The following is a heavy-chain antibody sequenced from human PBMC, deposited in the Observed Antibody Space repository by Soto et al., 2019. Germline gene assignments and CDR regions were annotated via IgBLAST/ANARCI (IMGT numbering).Heavy chain of an antibody. CDR2: IVGSGGDT. CDR1: GFTFSSYS. CDR3: AKEMVAAAYVETSPFDF. J-gene: IGHJ4*02. V-gene: IGHV3-23*01. Sequence: SLTLYCAASGFTFSSYSMAWVRQAPGTGLEWVSVIVGSGGDTLIADCVKGRFSISRDNSKKMLYLQMNSLRAEDTARYFCAKEMVAAAYVETSPFDFWGQGTLVTVSS. D-gene: IGHD2-15*01.